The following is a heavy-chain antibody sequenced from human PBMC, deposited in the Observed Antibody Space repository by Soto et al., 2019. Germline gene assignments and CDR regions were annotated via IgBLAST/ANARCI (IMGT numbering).Heavy chain of an antibody. D-gene: IGHD3-16*01. CDR3: ATSEDTFNYH. CDR1: GLTFSSFA. CDR2: ISDSGGNT. Sequence: GGSLRLSCAASGLTFSSFAMSWVRQAPGKGLEWVSSISDSGGNTYYADSVKGRFTISRDNSQNSLFLQMSSLRVEDTAVYFCATSEDTFNYHWGQGVLVTVSS. J-gene: IGHJ4*02. V-gene: IGHV3-23*01.